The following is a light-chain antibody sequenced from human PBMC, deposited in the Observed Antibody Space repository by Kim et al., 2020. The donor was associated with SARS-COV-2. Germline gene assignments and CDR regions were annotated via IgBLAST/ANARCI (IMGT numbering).Light chain of an antibody. CDR2: EGY. V-gene: IGLV2-14*02. Sequence: QSITISCTGTTNNDETYSHFSLYQQPPDKAPLSLIYEGYKRPSGISDRFSGSKSGNPASLAISGLQAANEATYHCYAYIGSNTWLFGGGTQLTVL. J-gene: IGLJ2*01. CDR3: YAYIGSNTWL. CDR1: TNNDETYSH.